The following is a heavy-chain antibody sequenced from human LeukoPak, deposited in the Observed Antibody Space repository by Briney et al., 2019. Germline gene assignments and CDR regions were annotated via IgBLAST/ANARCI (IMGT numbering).Heavy chain of an antibody. Sequence: SETLSLTCAVSGYSISSGYYWGWIRQPPGKGLEWIGSIYHSGSTYYNSSLKSRVTISVDTSKNQFSLKLSSVTAADTAVYYCASRLGGFDYWGQGTLVTVSS. CDR2: IYHSGST. V-gene: IGHV4-38-2*01. J-gene: IGHJ4*02. CDR3: ASRLGGFDY. CDR1: GYSISSGYY. D-gene: IGHD3-16*01.